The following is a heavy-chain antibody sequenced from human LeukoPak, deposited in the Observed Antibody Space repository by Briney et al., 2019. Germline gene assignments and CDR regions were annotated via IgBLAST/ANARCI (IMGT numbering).Heavy chain of an antibody. CDR3: ARDIRSDSTI. CDR2: ISSSSYHI. CDR1: GFTFSTYS. V-gene: IGHV3-21*01. Sequence: PGGSLRLSCAASGFTFSTYSMNWVRQAPGKGLEWVSSISSSSYHIYYADSVKGRFTISRGNAKNSLYLQMNSLRVEDTAVYYCARDIRSDSTIWGQGTLVSVSS. D-gene: IGHD6-25*01. J-gene: IGHJ4*02.